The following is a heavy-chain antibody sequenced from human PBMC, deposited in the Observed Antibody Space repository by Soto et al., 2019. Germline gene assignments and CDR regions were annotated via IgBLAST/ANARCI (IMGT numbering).Heavy chain of an antibody. Sequence: EVLLVESGGGLVQPGGSLRLSCAASGFTVSTKYMSWVRQAPGKGLEWVSVIYSGGSTFYADYVRGRFTISRDNSKNTVNLQMNSLRAEDTAVYYCARDPWAADYWGQGTLVTVSS. J-gene: IGHJ4*02. CDR2: IYSGGST. CDR1: GFTVSTKY. CDR3: ARDPWAADY. D-gene: IGHD3-16*01. V-gene: IGHV3-66*01.